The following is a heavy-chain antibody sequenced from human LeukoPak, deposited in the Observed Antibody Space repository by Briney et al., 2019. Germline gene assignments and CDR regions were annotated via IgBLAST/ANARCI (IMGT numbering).Heavy chain of an antibody. CDR1: GFTVSSNY. V-gene: IGHV3-21*01. CDR3: ARVIVASIDY. CDR2: ISSSSTYI. J-gene: IGHJ4*02. Sequence: GSLRLSCAASGFTVSSNYMSWVRQAPGKGLEWVSSISSSSTYIYYADSVKGRFTISRDNAKNSLYLQMNSLRAEDTAVYYCARVIVASIDYWGQGTLVTVSS. D-gene: IGHD5-12*01.